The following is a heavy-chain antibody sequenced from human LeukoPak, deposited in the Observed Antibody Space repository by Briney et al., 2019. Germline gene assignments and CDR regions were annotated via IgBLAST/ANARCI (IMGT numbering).Heavy chain of an antibody. CDR3: VKGGVPAAMSYYYYGMDV. V-gene: IGHV3-64D*06. J-gene: IGHJ6*04. CDR2: ISSNGGST. D-gene: IGHD2-2*01. CDR1: GFTFSSYA. Sequence: GGSLRLSCSASGFTFSSYAMHWVRQAPGKGLEYVSAISSNGGSTYYADSVKGRFTISRDNSKNTLYLQMSSLRAEDTAVYYCVKGGVPAAMSYYYYGMDVWGKGTTVTVPS.